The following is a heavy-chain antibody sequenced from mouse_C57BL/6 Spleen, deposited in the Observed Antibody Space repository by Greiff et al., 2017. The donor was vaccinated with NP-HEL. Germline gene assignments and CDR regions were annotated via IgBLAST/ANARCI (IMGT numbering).Heavy chain of an antibody. Sequence: QVQLKESGPELVKPGASVKISCKASGYSFTSYYIHWVKQRPGQGLEWIGWIYPGSGNTKYNEKFKGKATLTADTSSSTAYMQLSSLTAEDSAVYYCAREDLEFAYWGQGTLVTVSA. CDR3: AREDLEFAY. CDR2: IYPGSGNT. V-gene: IGHV1-66*01. J-gene: IGHJ3*01. CDR1: GYSFTSYY.